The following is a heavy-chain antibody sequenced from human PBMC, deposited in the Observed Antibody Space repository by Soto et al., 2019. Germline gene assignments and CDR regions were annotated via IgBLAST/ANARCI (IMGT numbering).Heavy chain of an antibody. CDR3: ARERSAAGTGWFDP. J-gene: IGHJ5*02. CDR1: GYTFTSYD. V-gene: IGHV1-8*01. CDR2: MNPNSGNT. D-gene: IGHD6-13*01. Sequence: QVQLVQSGAEGKKPGASVKVSCKASGYTFTSYDINWVRQATGQGLEWMGWMNPNSGNTAYAQKFQGRVTMTRNTSISTAYMELSSLRSEDTAVYYCARERSAAGTGWFDPWGQGTLVTVSS.